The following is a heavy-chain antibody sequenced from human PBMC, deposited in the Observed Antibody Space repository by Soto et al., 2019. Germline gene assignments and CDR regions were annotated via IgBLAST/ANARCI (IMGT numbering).Heavy chain of an antibody. D-gene: IGHD3-10*01. V-gene: IGHV3-21*01. CDR2: ISSSSSYI. Sequence: GGSLRLSCAASGFTFSSYSMNWVRQAPGKGLEWVSSISSSSSYIYYADSVKGRFTISRDNAKNSLYLQMNSLRAEDTAVYYCAREWFGESAIFDYWGQGTLVTVSS. CDR1: GFTFSSYS. J-gene: IGHJ4*02. CDR3: AREWFGESAIFDY.